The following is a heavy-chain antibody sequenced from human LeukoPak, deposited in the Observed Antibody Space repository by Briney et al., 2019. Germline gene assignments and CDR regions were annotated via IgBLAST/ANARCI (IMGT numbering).Heavy chain of an antibody. Sequence: ASVKGSCKASGYTFTGYYMHWVRQAPGQGLEWMGWINPNSGGTNYAQKFQGWVTMTRDTSISTAYMELSRLRSDDTAVYYCARGGPVGYCSGGSCYFPYWGQGTLVTVSS. CDR2: INPNSGGT. CDR1: GYTFTGYY. D-gene: IGHD2-15*01. CDR3: ARGGPVGYCSGGSCYFPY. J-gene: IGHJ4*02. V-gene: IGHV1-2*04.